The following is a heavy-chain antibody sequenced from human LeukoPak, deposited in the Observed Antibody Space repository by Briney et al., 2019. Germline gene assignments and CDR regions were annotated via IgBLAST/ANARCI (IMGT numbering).Heavy chain of an antibody. CDR3: AKGSLTYYYDSSGLGYFDY. D-gene: IGHD3-22*01. CDR1: GFTFSSYA. V-gene: IGHV3-23*01. CDR2: ISGSGGST. Sequence: GGSLRLSCAASGFTFSSYAMSWVRQAPGKGLEWVSAISGSGGSTYYADSVKGRFTISRDNSKNTLYPQMNSLRAEDTAVYYCAKGSLTYYYDSSGLGYFDYWGQGTLVTVSS. J-gene: IGHJ4*02.